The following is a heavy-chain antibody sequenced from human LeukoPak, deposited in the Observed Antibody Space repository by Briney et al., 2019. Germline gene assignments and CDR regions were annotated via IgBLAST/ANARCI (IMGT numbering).Heavy chain of an antibody. J-gene: IGHJ4*02. CDR2: ISGSGGST. CDR3: AKDKAVAGTY. V-gene: IGHV3-23*01. CDR1: GFTFSSYA. D-gene: IGHD6-19*01. Sequence: PGVSLRLSCAASGFTFSSYAMRWVRQAPGKGLEWVSAISGSGGSTYYADSVKGRFTISRDNSKNTLYLQMNSLRAEDTAVYYCAKDKAVAGTYWGQGTLVTVSS.